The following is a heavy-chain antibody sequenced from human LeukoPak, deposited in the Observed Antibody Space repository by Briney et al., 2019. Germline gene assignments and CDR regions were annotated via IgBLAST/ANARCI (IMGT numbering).Heavy chain of an antibody. J-gene: IGHJ6*02. CDR1: GFTVSNNF. Sequence: GGSLRLSCAASGFTVSNNFMYWVRQAPGKGLEWVSAISKSGDHTYYAASAKGRFTIYRDNSKNTQYLQMNSLRAEDTAVYYCATSWGPDTSAFRWGRDGMDVWGQGTTVIVS. V-gene: IGHV3-23*01. CDR3: ATSWGPDTSAFRWGRDGMDV. D-gene: IGHD3-16*01. CDR2: ISKSGDHT.